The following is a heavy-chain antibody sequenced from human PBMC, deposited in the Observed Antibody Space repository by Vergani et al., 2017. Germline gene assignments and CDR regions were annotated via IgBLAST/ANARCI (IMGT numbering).Heavy chain of an antibody. J-gene: IGHJ4*02. CDR1: GFTFSSYA. V-gene: IGHV3-23*01. Sequence: EVQLLESGGGLVQPGGSLRLSCAASGFTFSSYAMSWVRQAPGEGLEWVSAISGSGGSTYYADSVKGRFTISRDNSKNTLYLQMNSLRAEDTAVYYCAKDRGQFGSFLDYWGQGTLVTVSS. CDR3: AKDRGQFGSFLDY. CDR2: ISGSGGST. D-gene: IGHD1-26*01.